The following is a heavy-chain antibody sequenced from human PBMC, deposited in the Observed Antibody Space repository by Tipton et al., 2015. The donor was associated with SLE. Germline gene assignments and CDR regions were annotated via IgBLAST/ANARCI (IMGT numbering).Heavy chain of an antibody. D-gene: IGHD1-26*01. CDR2: IYTSGST. J-gene: IGHJ5*02. V-gene: IGHV4-4*07. CDR1: GGSISNYC. Sequence: TLSLTCTVSGGSISNYCWSWIRQPAGKGLEWIGRIYTSGSTTYNPSLKSRVTMSVDTSRNQFSLKLSSVTAADTAVYYCARKWGSWFDPWGQGTLVTVSS. CDR3: ARKWGSWFDP.